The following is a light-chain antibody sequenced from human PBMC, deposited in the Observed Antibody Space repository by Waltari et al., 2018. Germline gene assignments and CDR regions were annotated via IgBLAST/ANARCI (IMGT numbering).Light chain of an antibody. J-gene: IGLJ1*01. CDR1: STDLASYNL. CDR3: CSYTGSSTSYG. V-gene: IGLV2-23*01. CDR2: EAT. Sequence: QSALSQPASVSGSPGQSLTITCTGASTDLASYNLVAWYQHHPNRARKLIIYEATKRPAGISHLFAGSKSGATASLRISGLQADDEADYYCCSYTGSSTSYGCGGGTKVTVL.